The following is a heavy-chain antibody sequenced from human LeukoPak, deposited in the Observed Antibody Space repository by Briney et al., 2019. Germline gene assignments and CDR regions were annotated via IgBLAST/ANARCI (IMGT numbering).Heavy chain of an antibody. CDR3: AELLGEEY. J-gene: IGHJ4*02. V-gene: IGHV4-59*02. D-gene: IGHD1-26*01. CDR1: GASVSSYY. Sequence: SETLSLTCSVSGASVSSYYWSWVRQSPDKGLEWIGYVYHSGSSSNPSLQSRVTISQDTSRNQFSLKMTSVTAADTAVYYCAELLGEEYWGQGTLVVVSS. CDR2: VYHSGS.